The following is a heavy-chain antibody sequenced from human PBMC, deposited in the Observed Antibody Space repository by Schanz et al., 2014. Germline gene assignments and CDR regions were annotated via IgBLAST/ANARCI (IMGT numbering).Heavy chain of an antibody. CDR1: EFTFSTDA. CDR2: ISASGGTT. J-gene: IGHJ4*02. Sequence: DVHLLESGGGLVQPGGSLRLSCAASEFTFSTDAMTWVRQIPGKGLEWVSAISASGGTTYYADSVKGRFTMSRDNAKNSVFLQMNSLRAEDTAVYYCVRDSFFAFDYWGQGTLVTVSS. D-gene: IGHD3-3*01. CDR3: VRDSFFAFDY. V-gene: IGHV3-23*01.